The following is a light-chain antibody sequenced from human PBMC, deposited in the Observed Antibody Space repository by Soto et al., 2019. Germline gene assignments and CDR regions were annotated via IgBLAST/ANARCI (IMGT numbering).Light chain of an antibody. CDR1: SSNIEENS. J-gene: IGLJ3*02. CDR2: KDY. CDR3: TAWDDSLNVWL. V-gene: IGLV1-44*01. Sequence: QPVLTQPPSASGTPGQRVAISCSGSSSNIEENSVTWYQRLPGTAPRLLIYKDYQRPSGVPDRFSGSKSGTSASLAISGLQSEDEADYYCTAWDDSLNVWLFGGGTKLTVL.